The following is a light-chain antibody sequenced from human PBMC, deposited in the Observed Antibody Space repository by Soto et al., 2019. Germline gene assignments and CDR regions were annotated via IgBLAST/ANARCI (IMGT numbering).Light chain of an antibody. CDR3: QQYNSYSQLT. J-gene: IGKJ4*01. Sequence: DIQTTQSPSTLSGSVGDRVTITCRASQTISSWLAWYQQKPGKAPKLLIYKASTLKSGVPSRFSGSGSGTEFTLTISSLQPDDFATYYCQQYNSYSQLTFGGGTKVEIK. CDR2: KAS. CDR1: QTISSW. V-gene: IGKV1-5*03.